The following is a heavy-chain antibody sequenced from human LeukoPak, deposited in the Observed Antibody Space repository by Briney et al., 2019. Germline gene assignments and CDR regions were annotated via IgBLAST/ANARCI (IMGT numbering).Heavy chain of an antibody. CDR2: IHPNGRDT. Sequence: ASVKVSCRASGYTFIDHHILWVRQAPGQGLEWMGWIHPNGRDTQYAQKSQDRMTMTTDTSITTAYMELHSVTSDDTAVYYCSAHYGPGPVWGQGTLITASS. J-gene: IGHJ4*02. CDR1: GYTFIDHH. CDR3: SAHYGPGPV. V-gene: IGHV1-2*02. D-gene: IGHD3-10*01.